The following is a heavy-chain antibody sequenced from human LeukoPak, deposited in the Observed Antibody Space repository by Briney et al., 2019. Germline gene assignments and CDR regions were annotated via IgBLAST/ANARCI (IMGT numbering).Heavy chain of an antibody. Sequence: GGSLRLSCAASGFTFSNAWMSWVRQAPGKGLEWVAFIRYDGSNKYYADSVKGRFTISRDNFKNTLYLEMNSLRADDTAVYYCAKDRPTVYSSSWLHFLDSWGQGTLVTVSS. V-gene: IGHV3-30*02. CDR2: IRYDGSNK. D-gene: IGHD6-13*01. J-gene: IGHJ4*02. CDR3: AKDRPTVYSSSWLHFLDS. CDR1: GFTFSNAW.